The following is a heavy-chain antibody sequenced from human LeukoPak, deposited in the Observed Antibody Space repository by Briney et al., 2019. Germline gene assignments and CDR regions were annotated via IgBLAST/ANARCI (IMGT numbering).Heavy chain of an antibody. CDR1: GYTFTDYY. J-gene: IGHJ5*02. CDR2: MSPDSGDT. D-gene: IGHD3-3*01. V-gene: IGHV1-8*03. Sequence: ASVKVSCKAFGYTFTDYYINWVRQAPGQGLEWMGWMSPDSGDTGYAHKFQGRVTITRNTSITTAYMELRSLTFEDTAVYYCARVRLRNGYNWFDPWGQGTLVTVSS. CDR3: ARVRLRNGYNWFDP.